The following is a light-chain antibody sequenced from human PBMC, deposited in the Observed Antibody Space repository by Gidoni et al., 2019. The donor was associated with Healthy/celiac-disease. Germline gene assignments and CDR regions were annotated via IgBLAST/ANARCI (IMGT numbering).Light chain of an antibody. J-gene: IGKJ1*01. Sequence: DIQMTQSPSSLSVSVGDRVTITCRASQSISSYLNWYQQKPGKAPKLLIYAASSLQSGVPSRFSGSGSGTDFTLTISSLQPEDFATYYWQQSYSTPPWTFGQGTKVEIK. V-gene: IGKV1-39*01. CDR3: QQSYSTPPWT. CDR1: QSISSY. CDR2: AAS.